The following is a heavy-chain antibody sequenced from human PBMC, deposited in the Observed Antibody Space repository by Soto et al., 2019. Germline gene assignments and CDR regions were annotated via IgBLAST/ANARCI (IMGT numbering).Heavy chain of an antibody. CDR3: AGFDILTGYKKLFDY. V-gene: IGHV4-39*01. CDR1: GGSISSSSYY. J-gene: IGHJ4*02. Sequence: SETLSLTCTVSGGSISSSSYYWGWIRQPPGKGLEWIGSIYYSGSTYYNPSLKSRVTISVDTSKNQFSLKLSSVTAADTAVYYCAGFDILTGYKKLFDYWGQGTLVTVSS. D-gene: IGHD3-9*01. CDR2: IYYSGST.